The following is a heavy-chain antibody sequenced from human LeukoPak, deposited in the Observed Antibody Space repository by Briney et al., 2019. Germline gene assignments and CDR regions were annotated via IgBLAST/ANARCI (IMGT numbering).Heavy chain of an antibody. Sequence: SGTLSLTCTVSGGSISSSSYYWGWIRQPPGKGLEWIGSIYYSGSTYYNPSLKSRVTISVDTSKNQFSLKLSSVTAADTAVYYCARTSRWLQFPWIDYWGQGTLVTVSS. V-gene: IGHV4-39*01. D-gene: IGHD5-24*01. CDR3: ARTSRWLQFPWIDY. CDR2: IYYSGST. CDR1: GGSISSSSYY. J-gene: IGHJ4*02.